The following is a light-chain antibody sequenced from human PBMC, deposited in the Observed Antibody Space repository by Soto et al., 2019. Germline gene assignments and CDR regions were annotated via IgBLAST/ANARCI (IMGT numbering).Light chain of an antibody. CDR3: QQANSFPWT. CDR1: QGISSW. V-gene: IGKV1-12*01. J-gene: IGKJ1*01. Sequence: IPMTQSPSSVSASVGDRVTMTCRASQGISSWLVWYQQKPGKAPKLLIYAASSLQSGVPSRFSGSGSGTDFTLTISGLQPEDLATYYCQQANSFPWTFGQGTKVDIK. CDR2: AAS.